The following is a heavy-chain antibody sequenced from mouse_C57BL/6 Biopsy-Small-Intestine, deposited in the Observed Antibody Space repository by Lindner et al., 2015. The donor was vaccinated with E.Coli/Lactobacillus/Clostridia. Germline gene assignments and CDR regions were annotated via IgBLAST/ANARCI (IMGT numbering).Heavy chain of an antibody. J-gene: IGHJ3*01. CDR2: IDPENGDT. CDR1: GFKIKDDY. Sequence: GRELVRPGASVKLSCTASGFKIKDDYMHWVKQRPEQGLEWIGWIDPENGDTEYASKFQGKATITADTSSNTAYLQLSSLTSEDTAVYYCSTRTYDYTWFAYWGQGTLVTVSA. V-gene: IGHV14-4*01. D-gene: IGHD2-4*01. CDR3: STRTYDYTWFAY.